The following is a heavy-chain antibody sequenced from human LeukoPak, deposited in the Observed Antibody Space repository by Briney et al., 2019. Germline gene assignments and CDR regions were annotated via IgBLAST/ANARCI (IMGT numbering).Heavy chain of an antibody. Sequence: PGRSLRLSCVGSSGHMFDDYGMHWVRQAPGKGLEWVAGISSSSESIDYAASVKGRFTISRDNAQHSVYLQMNSLRVEDTALYYCAKGNPDWSIGYWGQGTLVTVSA. V-gene: IGHV3-9*01. CDR3: AKGNPDWSIGY. CDR1: GHMFDDYG. J-gene: IGHJ4*02. CDR2: ISSSSESI. D-gene: IGHD3-9*01.